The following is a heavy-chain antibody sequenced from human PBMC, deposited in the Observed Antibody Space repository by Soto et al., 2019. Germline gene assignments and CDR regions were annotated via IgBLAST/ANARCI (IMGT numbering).Heavy chain of an antibody. CDR1: GFTFSDYY. D-gene: IGHD2-2*01. J-gene: IGHJ4*02. CDR3: ARDRVKMGYCSSTSCYALGY. V-gene: IGHV3-11*04. CDR2: ISSSGSTI. Sequence: GSLRLSCAASGFTFSDYYMSWIRQAPGKGLEWVSYISSSGSTIYYADSVKGRLTNSRDNAKNSLYLQMNSLRAEDTAVYYCARDRVKMGYCSSTSCYALGYWGQGTLVTVSS.